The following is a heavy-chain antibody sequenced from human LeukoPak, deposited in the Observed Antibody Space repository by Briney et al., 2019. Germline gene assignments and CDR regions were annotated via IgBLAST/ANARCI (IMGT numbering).Heavy chain of an antibody. D-gene: IGHD6-13*01. J-gene: IGHJ4*02. Sequence: GGSLRPSCAASGFTFSNYAMTWVRQAPGKGLEWVSAISGGGGSTYYADSVKGRFTISRDISKNTLYLQLSSLRAEDTAVYYCAKGSRSTWSYYFEYWGRGTLVTVSS. CDR2: ISGGGGST. V-gene: IGHV3-23*01. CDR3: AKGSRSTWSYYFEY. CDR1: GFTFSNYA.